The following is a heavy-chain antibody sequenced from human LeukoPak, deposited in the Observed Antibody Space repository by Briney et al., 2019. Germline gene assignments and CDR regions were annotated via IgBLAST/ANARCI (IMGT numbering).Heavy chain of an antibody. J-gene: IGHJ4*02. V-gene: IGHV3-30-3*01. CDR2: ISYDGSNK. D-gene: IGHD6-19*01. CDR1: GFTFSTYA. CDR3: ARSKASSGWYFGFDY. Sequence: GGSVRLSCAASGFTFSTYAIHWVRQAPGKGLEWVAVISYDGSNKYYADSVKGRFTISRDNSENTLYLQMNSLRAEDTAVYYCARSKASSGWYFGFDYWGQGT.